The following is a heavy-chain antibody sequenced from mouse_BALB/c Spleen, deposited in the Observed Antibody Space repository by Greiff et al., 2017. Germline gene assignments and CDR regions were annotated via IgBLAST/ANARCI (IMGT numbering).Heavy chain of an antibody. Sequence: EVKLVESGGGLVKPGGSLKLSCAASGFTFSSYAMSWVRQTPEKRLEWVASISSGGSTYYPDSVKGRFTISRDNARNILYLQMSSLRSEDTAMYYCARKDTTEPFAYWGQGTLVTVSA. CDR2: ISSGGST. J-gene: IGHJ3*01. D-gene: IGHD1-1*01. CDR1: GFTFSSYA. V-gene: IGHV5-6-5*01. CDR3: ARKDTTEPFAY.